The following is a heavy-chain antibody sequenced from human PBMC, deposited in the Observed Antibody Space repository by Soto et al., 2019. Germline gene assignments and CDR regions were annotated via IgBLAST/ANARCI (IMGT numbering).Heavy chain of an antibody. CDR1: GGSFKEDC. CDR3: AIGPVCTSYALCYYYYGMDV. D-gene: IGHD2-2*01. V-gene: IGHV4-34*01. J-gene: IGHJ6*02. CDR2: INHSGST. Sequence: SEARPLPLAVSGGSFKEDCWILIPQPPGKGPEWIGEINHSGSTNYNPSLKSRVTISVDTSKNQLSLKLSSVTAADTAVYYCAIGPVCTSYALCYYYYGMDVWGQGTTVT.